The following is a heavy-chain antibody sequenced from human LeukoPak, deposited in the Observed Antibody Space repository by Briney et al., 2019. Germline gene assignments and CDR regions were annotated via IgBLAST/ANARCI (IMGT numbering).Heavy chain of an antibody. CDR3: ARGDHGAAFDY. V-gene: IGHV3-53*01. Sequence: GGSLRLSCAGSGFAVSNNYMSWVRQAPGKGLEWVSVIYNDGSIYYADSVKGRFTISRDNAKNSLYLEMNGLRDEDTAVYYCARGDHGAAFDYWGQGTLVTVSS. CDR1: GFAVSNNY. J-gene: IGHJ4*02. D-gene: IGHD5-24*01. CDR2: IYNDGSI.